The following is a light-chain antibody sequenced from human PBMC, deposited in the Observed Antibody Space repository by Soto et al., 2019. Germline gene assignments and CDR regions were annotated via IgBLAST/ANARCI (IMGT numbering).Light chain of an antibody. J-gene: IGKJ1*01. Sequence: DIQMTQSPSTLSASVGDRVTITCRASQSITIWLAWYQQKPGKAPNLLIYKASILESGVPSRFSGSGSGTAFTLTINSLQPDDFAPYYCQQYSSYSWTFGQGTKVEIK. CDR2: KAS. CDR1: QSITIW. CDR3: QQYSSYSWT. V-gene: IGKV1-5*03.